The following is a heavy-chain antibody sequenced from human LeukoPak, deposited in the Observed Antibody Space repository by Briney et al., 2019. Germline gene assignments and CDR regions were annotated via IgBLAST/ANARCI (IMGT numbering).Heavy chain of an antibody. CDR2: VSSSSYI. J-gene: IGHJ4*01. Sequence: PGGSLRLSCAASGFTFSSYSMNWVRQAPGKGLEWVSSVSSSSYIYYADSVKGRFTISRDNAKNSLYLQMNSLRAEDTAVYYCARGHWGLDRWGQGNLVTVSS. CDR1: GFTFSSYS. D-gene: IGHD3-16*01. CDR3: ARGHWGLDR. V-gene: IGHV3-21*01.